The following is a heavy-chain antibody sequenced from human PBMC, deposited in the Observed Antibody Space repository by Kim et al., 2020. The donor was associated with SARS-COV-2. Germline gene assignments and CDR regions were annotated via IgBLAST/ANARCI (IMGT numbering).Heavy chain of an antibody. V-gene: IGHV5-10-1*01. CDR1: GYSFTSYW. D-gene: IGHD5-18*01. CDR3: ARHGRGYSYQKGFDI. J-gene: IGHJ3*02. CDR2: IDPSDSYT. Sequence: GESLKISCKGSGYSFTSYWISWVRQMPGKGLEWMGRIDPSDSYTNYSPSFQGHVTISADKSISTAYLQWSSLKASDTAMYYCARHGRGYSYQKGFDIWGQGTMVTVSS.